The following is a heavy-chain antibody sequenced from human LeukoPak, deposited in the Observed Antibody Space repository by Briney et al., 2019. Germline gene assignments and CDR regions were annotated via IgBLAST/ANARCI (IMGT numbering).Heavy chain of an antibody. J-gene: IGHJ4*02. V-gene: IGHV3-21*01. CDR3: ARGLSTCRPPYFDC. CDR2: ISSSSSYI. CDR1: GCTYSSYS. Sequence: GGSLALSCPGCGCTYSSYSRNWVGQAPGKGLEGVSSISSSSSYIYYTDSVKGRVTTSRDNAKNSLYLQMNSLRAEDTAVNYCARGLSTCRPPYFDCWGQGTLVTVSS. D-gene: IGHD3-22*01.